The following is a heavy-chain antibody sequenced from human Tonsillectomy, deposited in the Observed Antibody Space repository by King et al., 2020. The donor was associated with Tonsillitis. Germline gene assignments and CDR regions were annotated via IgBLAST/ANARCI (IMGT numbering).Heavy chain of an antibody. CDR1: GFTFSSYW. CDR2: INQDGSEK. D-gene: IGHD3/OR15-3a*01. Sequence: VQLVESGGGLVQPGGSLRLSCAASGFTFSSYWMNWVRQAPGKGLEWVANINQDGSEKFYVDSVKGRFIISRDNAKNSLYLQMNSLRAEDTAVYYCVRVDFWTSDYWGQGTLVTVSS. J-gene: IGHJ4*02. CDR3: VRVDFWTSDY. V-gene: IGHV3-7*03.